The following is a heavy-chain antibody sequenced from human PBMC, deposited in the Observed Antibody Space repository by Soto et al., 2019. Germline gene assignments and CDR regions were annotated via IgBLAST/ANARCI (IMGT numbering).Heavy chain of an antibody. V-gene: IGHV3-7*01. CDR3: ARDHGYDAFDI. CDR2: IKQDGSGK. D-gene: IGHD5-12*01. CDR1: GFTFSSNW. Sequence: LRLSCAASGFTFSSNWMSWVRQAPGKGLEWVANIKQDGSGKYYVDSVKGRFTISRDNAKNSLYLQMNSLRAEDTAVYYCARDHGYDAFDIWGQGTMVTVSS. J-gene: IGHJ3*02.